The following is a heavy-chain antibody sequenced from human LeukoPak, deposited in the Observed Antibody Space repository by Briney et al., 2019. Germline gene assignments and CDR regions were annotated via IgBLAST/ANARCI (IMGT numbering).Heavy chain of an antibody. CDR2: IIPIFGTA. V-gene: IGHV1-69*13. J-gene: IGHJ4*02. CDR3: AMGLVVPAAISSFDY. D-gene: IGHD2-2*02. CDR1: GGTFSSYA. Sequence: EASVKVSCKASGGTFSSYAISWVRQAPGQGLEWMGGIIPIFGTANYAQKFQGRVTITADESTSTAYMELSSLRSEDTAVYYCAMGLVVPAAISSFDYWGQGTLVTVSS.